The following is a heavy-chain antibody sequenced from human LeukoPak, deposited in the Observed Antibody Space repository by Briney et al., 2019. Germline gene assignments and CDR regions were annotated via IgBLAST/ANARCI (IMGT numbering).Heavy chain of an antibody. V-gene: IGHV3-30-3*01. CDR1: GFTFSAYA. J-gene: IGHJ4*02. CDR3: SRDIGGYSFGYSYDY. Sequence: PGGSLRLSCAASGFTFSAYAMHWVRQAPGKGLEWVAVISYDGSNKYYADSVKGRFTVSRDSSKNTLYLQMNSLRAEDTAVYYCSRDIGGYSFGYSYDYWGQGTLVTVSS. D-gene: IGHD5-18*01. CDR2: ISYDGSNK.